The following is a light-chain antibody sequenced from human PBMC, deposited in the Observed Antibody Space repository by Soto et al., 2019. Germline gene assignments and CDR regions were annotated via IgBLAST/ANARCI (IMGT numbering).Light chain of an antibody. CDR3: QQSYNAPPLT. V-gene: IGKV1-39*01. CDR2: AAS. J-gene: IGKJ4*01. Sequence: DIPLTQSPPFLSASVGDRVTITCRATQSIGYSLNWYQQKPGQAPKLLIYAASSLQKGVPSRFSGSGSGTDFTLTISSLQPEDLATYYCQQSYNAPPLTFGGGTEVEIK. CDR1: QSIGYS.